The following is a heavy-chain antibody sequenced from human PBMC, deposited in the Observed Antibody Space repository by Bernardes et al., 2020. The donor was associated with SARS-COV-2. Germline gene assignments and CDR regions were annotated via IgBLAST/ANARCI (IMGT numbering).Heavy chain of an antibody. CDR2: IYYSGST. Sequence: SETLSLTCTVSGGSISSGGYYWSWIPQHPGKGLEWIGYIYYSGSTYYNPSLKSRVTISVDTSKNQFSLKLSPVTAADTAVYYCARAPTSYGDYGGRDYWGQGTLVTVSS. CDR1: GGSISSGGYY. J-gene: IGHJ4*02. CDR3: ARAPTSYGDYGGRDY. D-gene: IGHD4-17*01. V-gene: IGHV4-31*03.